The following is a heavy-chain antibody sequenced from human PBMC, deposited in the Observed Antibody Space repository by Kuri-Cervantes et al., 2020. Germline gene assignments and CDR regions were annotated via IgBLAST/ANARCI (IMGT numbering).Heavy chain of an antibody. V-gene: IGHV5-51*01. CDR1: GTSFTSYW. J-gene: IGHJ2*01. CDR2: IYPGDSDT. CDR3: ARHRYANCYGDCYGYFDL. Sequence: GGSLRLSCKGSGTSFTSYWIGWVRQLPGKGLEWMGIIYPGDSDTKYSPSFQGQVTISADKSISTTYRQWSSLKASDSTMYYCARHRYANCYGDCYGYFDLWGRGTLVTVSS. D-gene: IGHD2-21*02.